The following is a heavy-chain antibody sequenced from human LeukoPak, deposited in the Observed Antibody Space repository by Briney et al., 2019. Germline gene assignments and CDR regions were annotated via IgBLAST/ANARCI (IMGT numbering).Heavy chain of an antibody. CDR3: ARGGDHGDPAGSDY. CDR1: GGTLTNYA. Sequence: ASVTVSCKASGGTLTNYAINWVRQAPGQGLQWMARIIPVFTTKNYAPKFQGRVTLTADKSTNTAYMELNSLTSEDTAVYYCARGGDHGDPAGSDYWGQGTLVTVSS. J-gene: IGHJ4*02. D-gene: IGHD4-17*01. CDR2: IIPVFTTK. V-gene: IGHV1-69*06.